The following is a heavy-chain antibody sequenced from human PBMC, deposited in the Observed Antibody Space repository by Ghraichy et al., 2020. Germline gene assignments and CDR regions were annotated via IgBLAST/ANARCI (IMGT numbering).Heavy chain of an antibody. D-gene: IGHD3-10*01. Sequence: SETLSLTCTVPGASISSYSWSWIRQPPGKGLEWIGNIYDSGSTNYNPSLKSRVTMSVDTSKNHFSLKLNSVSAADTAVYYCARRGSGSVWFDPWGQGTLVTVSS. CDR2: IYDSGST. CDR1: GASISSYS. J-gene: IGHJ5*02. CDR3: ARRGSGSVWFDP. V-gene: IGHV4-59*01.